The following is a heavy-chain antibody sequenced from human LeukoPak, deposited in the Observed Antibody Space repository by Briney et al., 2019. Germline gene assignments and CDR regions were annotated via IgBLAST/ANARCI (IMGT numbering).Heavy chain of an antibody. CDR1: GGTFSSYA. V-gene: IGHV1-69*13. D-gene: IGHD1-26*01. Sequence: SVKVSCKASGGTFSSYAISWVRQAPGQGLEWMGGIIPIFGTANYAQKFQGRVTITADESTSTAYMELSSLRSEDTAVYYCASQVEVGATRPYYYYYMGVWGKGTTVTVSS. CDR3: ASQVEVGATRPYYYYYMGV. J-gene: IGHJ6*03. CDR2: IIPIFGTA.